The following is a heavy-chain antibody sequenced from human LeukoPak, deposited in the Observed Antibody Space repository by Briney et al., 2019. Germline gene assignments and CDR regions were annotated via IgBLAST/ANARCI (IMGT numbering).Heavy chain of an antibody. J-gene: IGHJ4*02. CDR3: ARVGSGWYDFDY. D-gene: IGHD6-19*01. V-gene: IGHV3-53*04. CDR1: GFTVSSNY. Sequence: QAGGSLRLSCAASGFTVSSNYMSWVRQAPRKGLEWVSVIYSGRSSTNYTDSGKGRFTISRHNSKNTLYLQMNRLRAEDTAVYYCARVGSGWYDFDYWGQGTLVTVSS. CDR2: IYSGRSST.